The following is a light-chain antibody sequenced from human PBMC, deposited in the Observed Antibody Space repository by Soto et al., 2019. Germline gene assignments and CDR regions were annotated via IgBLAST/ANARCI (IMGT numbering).Light chain of an antibody. Sequence: DIQMTQSPPTLSAFVGDRVTITCRASQSISNWLAWYQQKPGKAPKLLIYKASSLESGVPSRFSGSGSGTEFTLTISSLQPDDLATYYCQQYNSYWTFGQGTKVEIK. CDR3: QQYNSYWT. V-gene: IGKV1-5*03. J-gene: IGKJ1*01. CDR1: QSISNW. CDR2: KAS.